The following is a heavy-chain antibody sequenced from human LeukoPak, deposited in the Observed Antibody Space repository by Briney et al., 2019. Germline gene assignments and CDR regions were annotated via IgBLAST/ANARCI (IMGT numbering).Heavy chain of an antibody. V-gene: IGHV4-61*02. Sequence: SETLSLTCTVSGDPISSGDYYWSWIRQPAGKGLEWTGRISSSGSTNYNPSLKSRVTISVDTSKNQFSLKLSSVTAADTAVYYCAREPGYCSGGSCYWFDPWGQGTLVTVSS. CDR2: ISSSGST. CDR3: AREPGYCSGGSCYWFDP. CDR1: GDPISSGDYY. D-gene: IGHD2-15*01. J-gene: IGHJ5*02.